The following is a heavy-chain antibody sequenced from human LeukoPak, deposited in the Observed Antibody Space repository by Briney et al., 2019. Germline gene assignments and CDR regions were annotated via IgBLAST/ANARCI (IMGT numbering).Heavy chain of an antibody. J-gene: IGHJ5*02. Sequence: GESLKISCKGSGYSFTSYWIGWVRQMPGKGLEWMGIIYPGDSDTRYSPSFQGQVTISADKSISTAYLQWSSLKASDTAMYYCARRERTAALGYCSGTSCYRWGNWFDPWGQGTLVTVSS. CDR2: IYPGDSDT. D-gene: IGHD2-2*02. CDR1: GYSFTSYW. CDR3: ARRERTAALGYCSGTSCYRWGNWFDP. V-gene: IGHV5-51*01.